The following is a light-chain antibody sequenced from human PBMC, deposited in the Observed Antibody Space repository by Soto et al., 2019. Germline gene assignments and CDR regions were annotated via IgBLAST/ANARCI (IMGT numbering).Light chain of an antibody. CDR3: QQYATSPQT. CDR2: GAS. Sequence: EVVLTQSPGTLSLSPGERATLSCRASQSVNSNQLDWYQQKPGQAPRLLIYGASSRATGIPDRFSGSGSGTDFTLTITRLEPEDFAVYYCQQYATSPQTFGQGTKVEIK. CDR1: QSVNSNQ. V-gene: IGKV3-20*01. J-gene: IGKJ1*01.